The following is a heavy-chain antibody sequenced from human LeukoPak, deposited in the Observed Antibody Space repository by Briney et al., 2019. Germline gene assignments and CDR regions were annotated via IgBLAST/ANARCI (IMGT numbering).Heavy chain of an antibody. CDR1: GGSFSGYY. J-gene: IGHJ4*02. D-gene: IGHD1-26*01. CDR2: INHSGST. Sequence: SETLSLTCAVYGGSFSGYYWSWIRQPPGEGLEWIGEINHSGSTNYNPSLKSRVTISVDTSKTQFSLKLSSVTAADTAVYYCARGFRDSGSYYFDYWGQGTLVTVSS. V-gene: IGHV4-34*01. CDR3: ARGFRDSGSYYFDY.